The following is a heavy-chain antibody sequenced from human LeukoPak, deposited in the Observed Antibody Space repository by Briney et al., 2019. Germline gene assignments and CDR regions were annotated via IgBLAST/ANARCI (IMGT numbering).Heavy chain of an antibody. CDR1: GFTFSNYN. D-gene: IGHD1-26*01. Sequence: GGSLRLSCAAPGFTFSNYNMNWVRQAPGKGLEWISSITSSSSYKFYADSVKGRFTISRDNAKNSLYLQMNSLRAEDTAVYYCARDPYSGAYYEGYYYYYMDVWGKGTTVTVSS. J-gene: IGHJ6*03. V-gene: IGHV3-21*01. CDR2: ITSSSSYK. CDR3: ARDPYSGAYYEGYYYYYMDV.